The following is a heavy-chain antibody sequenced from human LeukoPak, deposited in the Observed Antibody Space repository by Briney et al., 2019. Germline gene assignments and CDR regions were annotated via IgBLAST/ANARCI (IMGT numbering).Heavy chain of an antibody. V-gene: IGHV3-23*01. CDR3: AKAGVVAATPGDY. J-gene: IGHJ4*02. CDR2: ISGSGGST. CDR1: GFTLINYA. D-gene: IGHD2-15*01. Sequence: GGSLRLSCAASGFTLINYAMNWVRQAPGKGLEWVSAISGSGGSTYYADTVKGRFTISRDNFKNTLYLQMDGLRAEDTAVYYCAKAGVVAATPGDYWGQGTLVTVSS.